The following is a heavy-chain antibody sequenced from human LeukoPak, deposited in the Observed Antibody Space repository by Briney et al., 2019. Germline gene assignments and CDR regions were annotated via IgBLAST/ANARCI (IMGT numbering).Heavy chain of an antibody. CDR3: ARGSGSTYDAFDI. CDR2: IYYSGST. Sequence: SETLSLTCTVSGGSISSYYWSWIRQPPGKGLEWIGYIYYSGSTNYNPSLKSRVTISVDTSKNQFSLKLSSVTAADTAVYYCARGSGSTYDAFDIWGQGTMVTVSS. V-gene: IGHV4-59*01. CDR1: GGSISSYY. J-gene: IGHJ3*02. D-gene: IGHD6-19*01.